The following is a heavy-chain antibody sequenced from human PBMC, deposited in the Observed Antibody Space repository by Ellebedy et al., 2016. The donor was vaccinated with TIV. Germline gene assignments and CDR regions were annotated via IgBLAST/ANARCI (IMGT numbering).Heavy chain of an antibody. CDR2: IYGGGGT. CDR1: GFTFDDYA. J-gene: IGHJ3*02. CDR3: ARSRGWRDCFDI. V-gene: IGHV3-53*01. D-gene: IGHD6-19*01. Sequence: GESLKISCAASGFTFDDYAMHWVRQAPGKGLEWVSLIYGGGGTYHADSVKGRFTISRDNSKNTLYLQMNSLRADDSAVYYCARSRGWRDCFDIWGQGTMVTVSS.